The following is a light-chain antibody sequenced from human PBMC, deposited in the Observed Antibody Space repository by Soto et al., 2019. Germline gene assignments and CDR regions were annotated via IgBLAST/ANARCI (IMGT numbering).Light chain of an antibody. J-gene: IGKJ1*01. CDR3: QEYGSTPRT. V-gene: IGKV3-20*01. CDR1: QSISSNY. CDR2: CAS. Sequence: EIVLTQSPGTLSMSPGERATLSCRASQSISSNYLAWYQQKPGQAPRLLIYCASSSATGIPDRFSGSGSGTDFTLTISRLEAEDFAVYYCQEYGSTPRTFGQGTKVEFK.